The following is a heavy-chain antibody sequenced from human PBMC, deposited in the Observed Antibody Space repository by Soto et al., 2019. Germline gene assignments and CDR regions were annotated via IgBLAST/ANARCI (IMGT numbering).Heavy chain of an antibody. Sequence: QVQLVQSGAEVKKPGASVKVSCKASGYTFTSYGISWVRQAPGQGLAWMGWISTYNGNTNYAQKLQGRVTMTPDTSTSTAYMELRSLRSDETAVYYCARVYSNYYYYYGMDVWGQGTTVTVSS. J-gene: IGHJ6*02. CDR1: GYTFTSYG. CDR3: ARVYSNYYYYYGMDV. D-gene: IGHD4-4*01. CDR2: ISTYNGNT. V-gene: IGHV1-18*01.